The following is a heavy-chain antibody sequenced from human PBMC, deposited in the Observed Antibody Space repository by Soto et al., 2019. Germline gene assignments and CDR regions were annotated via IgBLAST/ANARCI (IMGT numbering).Heavy chain of an antibody. V-gene: IGHV3-74*01. Sequence: EVQLVESGGGLVQPGGSLRLSCAASGFAFSTYWMHWVRQAPGKGLLWGSRIKFDGSSTYYGDSVKGRFTISRDDAKNTMFLQMNGLRVDDTAVYYCARGAKNVYAMDVWGQGTTVTVSS. J-gene: IGHJ6*02. D-gene: IGHD1-1*01. CDR1: GFAFSTYW. CDR2: IKFDGSST. CDR3: ARGAKNVYAMDV.